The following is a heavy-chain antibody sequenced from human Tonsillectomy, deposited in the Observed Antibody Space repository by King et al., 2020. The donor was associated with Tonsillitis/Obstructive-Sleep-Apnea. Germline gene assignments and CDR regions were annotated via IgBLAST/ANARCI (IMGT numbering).Heavy chain of an antibody. V-gene: IGHV3-11*05. J-gene: IGHJ6*03. CDR2: ITSSSSYT. Sequence: VQLVESGGGLVKPGGSLRLSCAASGFTLSDYYMSWIRQAPGKGLEWVSYITSSSSYTNYADSVKGRFTISRDNAKNSLYLQMNSLRAEDTAVYYCARVGHDYDSTPYYMDVWGKGTTVTVSS. CDR1: GFTLSDYY. CDR3: ARVGHDYDSTPYYMDV. D-gene: IGHD3-16*01.